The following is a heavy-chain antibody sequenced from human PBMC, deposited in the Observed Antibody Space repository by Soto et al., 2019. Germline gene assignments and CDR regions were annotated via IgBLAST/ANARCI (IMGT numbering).Heavy chain of an antibody. CDR1: GYTFTGYY. CDR3: ARALNWNAVFDY. CDR2: INPNIGGT. J-gene: IGHJ4*02. D-gene: IGHD1-20*01. Sequence: ASVKVSCKASGYTFTGYYMHWVRQAPGQGLEWMGGINPNIGGTSYAQKFQGWVTMTRDTSISTAYMELSRLRSDDTAVYYCARALNWNAVFDYWGQGTLVTISS. V-gene: IGHV1-2*04.